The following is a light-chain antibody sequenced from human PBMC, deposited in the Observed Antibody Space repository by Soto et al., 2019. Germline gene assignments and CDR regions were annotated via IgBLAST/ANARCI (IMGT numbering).Light chain of an antibody. V-gene: IGKV3-20*01. CDR2: DGV. CDR3: QQNGRSPS. CDR1: RPVVTQY. Sequence: EIVLTQSPDALSLAPGERVSLSCRASRPVVTQYIAWYHQKAGEAPRLVIHDGVSRTTGILERFIGSGSGSGTHLTLFISRLEPEDCGVYYCQQNGRSPSFGHGTKVDIK. J-gene: IGKJ3*01.